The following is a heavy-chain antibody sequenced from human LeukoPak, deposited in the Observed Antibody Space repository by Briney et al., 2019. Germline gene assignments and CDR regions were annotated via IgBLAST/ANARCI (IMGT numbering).Heavy chain of an antibody. CDR2: INSGSDYI. CDR1: GFTFSSYS. CDR3: ARDQFGKGNWFDP. J-gene: IGHJ5*02. Sequence: KPGGSLRLSCAASGFTFSSYSMTWVRQAPGKGLEWVSSINSGSDYILYADSVKGRFTISRDNAKNSLYLQMSSLRAEDTAVYYYARDQFGKGNWFDPWGQGTLVTVSS. V-gene: IGHV3-21*01. D-gene: IGHD3-10*01.